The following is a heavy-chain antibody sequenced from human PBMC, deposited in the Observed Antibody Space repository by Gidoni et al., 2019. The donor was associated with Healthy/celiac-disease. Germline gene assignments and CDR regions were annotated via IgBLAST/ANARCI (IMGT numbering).Heavy chain of an antibody. D-gene: IGHD3-3*01. CDR2: IKEEGSEK. CDR1: GVTFSSYW. Sequence: EVQLVESGGGLVQPGGSLRLSCAASGVTFSSYWMSWVRQAQGKGWEWVGNIKEEGSEKYYVDSLKGRFIISRDKAKKSLYLQMNSLRAEDTAVYYCARAVTDYDFWSGYNYGMDVWGQGTTVTVSS. CDR3: ARAVTDYDFWSGYNYGMDV. V-gene: IGHV3-7*01. J-gene: IGHJ6*02.